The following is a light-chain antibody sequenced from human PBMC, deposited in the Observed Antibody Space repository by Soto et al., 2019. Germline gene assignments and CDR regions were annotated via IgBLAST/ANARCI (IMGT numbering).Light chain of an antibody. Sequence: DIQMTPSPSTLSASVGDRVTITCRASQSINNWLAWYQQKPGKAPKLFIFKASTLESGVPSRFSGSGSGKEFTLSISSLQPDDVATYFCQQYESFPRTFGQGTKVEIK. J-gene: IGKJ1*01. CDR1: QSINNW. V-gene: IGKV1-5*03. CDR3: QQYESFPRT. CDR2: KAS.